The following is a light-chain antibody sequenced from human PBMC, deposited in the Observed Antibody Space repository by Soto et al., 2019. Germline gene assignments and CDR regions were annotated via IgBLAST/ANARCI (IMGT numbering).Light chain of an antibody. V-gene: IGKV3-15*01. J-gene: IGKJ4*01. CDR3: QQSYSTPLT. CDR2: DAS. Sequence: EMLMTQSPATLSVSPGERVSLSCWASQSVTNKLAWYQQRPGQPPRLLLYDASTRATGVPATFSGSGSGTEFTLTISNLQPDDFATYYCQQSYSTPLTFGGGTKVDI. CDR1: QSVTNK.